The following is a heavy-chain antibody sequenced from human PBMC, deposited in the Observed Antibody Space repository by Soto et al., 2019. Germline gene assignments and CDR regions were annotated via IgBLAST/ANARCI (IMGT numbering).Heavy chain of an antibody. CDR2: MNPNSGNT. D-gene: IGHD3-3*01. CDR3: ARGGHVRFLEWLYEGDAFDI. J-gene: IGHJ3*02. V-gene: IGHV1-8*01. CDR1: GYTFTSYD. Sequence: QVQLVQSGAEVKKPGASVKVSCKASGYTFTSYDINWVRQATGQGLEWMGWMNPNSGNTGYAQKFQGRVTMTRNTSISTADMELSSLRSEDTAVYYCARGGHVRFLEWLYEGDAFDIWGQGTMVTVSS.